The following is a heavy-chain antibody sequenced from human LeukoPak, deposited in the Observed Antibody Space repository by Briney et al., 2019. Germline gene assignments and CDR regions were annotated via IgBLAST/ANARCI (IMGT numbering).Heavy chain of an antibody. Sequence: PSETLSLTCAVYGGSFSGYYWSWIRQPPGKGLEWIGEINHSGSTNYNPSLKSRVTISVDTSKNQFSLKLSSVTAADTAVYYCARADYGDYEIDYWGQGTLVTASS. V-gene: IGHV4-34*01. D-gene: IGHD4-17*01. J-gene: IGHJ4*02. CDR2: INHSGST. CDR1: GGSFSGYY. CDR3: ARADYGDYEIDY.